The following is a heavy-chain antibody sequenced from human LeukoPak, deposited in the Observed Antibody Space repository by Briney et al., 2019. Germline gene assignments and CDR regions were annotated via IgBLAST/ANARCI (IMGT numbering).Heavy chain of an antibody. Sequence: SETLSLTCTVSGGSISSGSYYWSWIRQPAGKGLEWIGRIYTSGSTNYNPSLKSRVTISVDTSKNQFSLKLSSVTAADTAVYYCARESERYSHIFDYWGQGTLVTVSS. V-gene: IGHV4-61*02. CDR1: GGSISSGSYY. J-gene: IGHJ4*02. CDR3: ARESERYSHIFDY. CDR2: IYTSGST. D-gene: IGHD1-1*01.